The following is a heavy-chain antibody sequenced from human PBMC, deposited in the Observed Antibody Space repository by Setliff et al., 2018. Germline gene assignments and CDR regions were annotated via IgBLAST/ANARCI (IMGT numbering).Heavy chain of an antibody. CDR1: GFTFSGYG. CDR3: AKDTYYYDSSDTSCYDYYYYMDV. J-gene: IGHJ6*03. Sequence: GGSLRLSCAASGFTFSGYGIHWVRQAPGKGLEWVAFIRPDGSNKYYADFVKGRFTISRDNSKNTLYLQMNSLRVEDTAVYYCAKDTYYYDSSDTSCYDYYYYMDVWGKGTTVTVSS. D-gene: IGHD3-22*01. V-gene: IGHV3-30*02. CDR2: IRPDGSNK.